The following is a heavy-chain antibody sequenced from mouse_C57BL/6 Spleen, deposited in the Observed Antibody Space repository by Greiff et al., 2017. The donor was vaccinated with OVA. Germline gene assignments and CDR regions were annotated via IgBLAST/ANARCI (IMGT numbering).Heavy chain of an antibody. CDR1: GYAFSSSW. J-gene: IGHJ3*01. CDR3: ARDGDYDGSWFAY. V-gene: IGHV1-82*01. D-gene: IGHD2-4*01. Sequence: VQRVESGPELVKPGASVKISCKASGYAFSSSWMNWVKQRPGKGLEWIGRIYPGDGDTNYNGKFKGKATLTADKSSSTAYMQLSSLTSEDSAVYFCARDGDYDGSWFAYWGQGTLVTVSA. CDR2: IYPGDGDT.